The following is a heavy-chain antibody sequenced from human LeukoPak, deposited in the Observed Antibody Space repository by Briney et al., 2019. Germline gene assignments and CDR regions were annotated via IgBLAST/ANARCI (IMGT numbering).Heavy chain of an antibody. D-gene: IGHD3-22*01. CDR2: IIPIFGTA. J-gene: IGHJ4*02. Sequence: GASVKVSCKASGGTFSSYAISWVRQAPGQGLEWMGGIIPIFGTANYAQKFQGRVTITADESTSTAYMELSSLRSEDTAVYYCARPLSNNHYYHSIGFDYWGQGTLVTVSS. V-gene: IGHV1-69*13. CDR3: ARPLSNNHYYHSIGFDY. CDR1: GGTFSSYA.